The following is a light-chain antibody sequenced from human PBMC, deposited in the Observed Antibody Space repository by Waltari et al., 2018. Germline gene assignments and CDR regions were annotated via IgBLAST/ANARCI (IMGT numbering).Light chain of an antibody. Sequence: EVVLTQSPGPLSLSPGPGATLSCRASPIISHYLAWYQQKPRQAPRLLIDHASSRATGIPDRFSGSGSGTDFSLTISRLEPEDFAVYYCQHYVNLPATFGQGTKVEIK. V-gene: IGKV3-20*01. CDR3: QHYVNLPAT. CDR2: HAS. CDR1: PIISHY. J-gene: IGKJ1*01.